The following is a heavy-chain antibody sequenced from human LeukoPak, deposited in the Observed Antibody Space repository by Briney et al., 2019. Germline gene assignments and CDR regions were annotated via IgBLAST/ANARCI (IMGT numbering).Heavy chain of an antibody. CDR1: GYTFIDYY. CDR3: ARDTARITIFGVAKYIEV. V-gene: IGHV1-2*02. CDR2: INPNSGET. Sequence: ASVKVSCKASGYTFIDYYMHWVRQAPGQGLEWMGWINPNSGETKYVQKFRGRVTMTRDTTISTAYMDPSKLRSDDTGVYYCARDTARITIFGVAKYIEVWGKGTTVTVSS. J-gene: IGHJ6*03. D-gene: IGHD3-3*01.